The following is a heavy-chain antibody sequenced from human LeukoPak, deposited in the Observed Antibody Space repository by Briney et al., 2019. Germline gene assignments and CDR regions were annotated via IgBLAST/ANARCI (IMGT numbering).Heavy chain of an antibody. Sequence: SETLSLTCAVYGGSFSGYYWSWIRQPPGKGLEWIGEINHSGSTNYNPSLKSRVTISEDTSKNQFSLKLSSVTAADTAVYYCARGRGYVLRFLEWLFWGQGTLVTVSS. CDR1: GGSFSGYY. D-gene: IGHD3-3*01. J-gene: IGHJ4*02. CDR2: INHSGST. CDR3: ARGRGYVLRFLEWLF. V-gene: IGHV4-34*01.